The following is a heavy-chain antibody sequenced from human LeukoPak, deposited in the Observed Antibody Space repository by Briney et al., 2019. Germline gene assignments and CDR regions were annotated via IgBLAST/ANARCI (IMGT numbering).Heavy chain of an antibody. Sequence: PSETLSLTCSVSGGSISSGNYYWSWLRQPAGKGLEWIGRTYASGSATYNPSLKSRVTISVDKSKNQFSLKLNSVAAADTAVYYCAGGVESSESNWFDPWGQGTLATVSS. CDR2: TYASGSA. CDR1: GGSISSGNYY. V-gene: IGHV4-61*02. CDR3: AGGVESSESNWFDP. D-gene: IGHD1-26*01. J-gene: IGHJ5*02.